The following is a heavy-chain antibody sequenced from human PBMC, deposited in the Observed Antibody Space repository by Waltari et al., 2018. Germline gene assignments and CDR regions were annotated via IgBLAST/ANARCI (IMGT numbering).Heavy chain of an antibody. V-gene: IGHV1-69*01. CDR2: SIPIFGTA. Sequence: QVQLVQSGAEVKKPGSSVKVSCKASGGTFSSYAISWVRQAPGQGLEWMGGSIPIFGTANYAQKCQGRVTITADESTSTAYMELSSLRSEDTAVYYCARVRYSSGWHFDYWGQGTLVTVSS. CDR1: GGTFSSYA. CDR3: ARVRYSSGWHFDY. D-gene: IGHD6-19*01. J-gene: IGHJ4*02.